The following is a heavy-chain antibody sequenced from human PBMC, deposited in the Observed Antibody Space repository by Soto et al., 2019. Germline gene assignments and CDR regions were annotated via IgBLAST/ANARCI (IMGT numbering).Heavy chain of an antibody. CDR2: IWYDGSNK. Sequence: PGGSLRLSCAASGFTFSSYGMHWVRQAPGKGLEWVAVIWYDGSNKYYADSVKGRFTISRDNSKNTLYLQMNSLRAEDTAVYYCARDPVGDGIRYFAWEGGGMDVWGQGTMVTVSS. CDR3: ARDPVGDGIRYFAWEGGGMDV. CDR1: GFTFSSYG. J-gene: IGHJ6*02. V-gene: IGHV3-33*01. D-gene: IGHD3-9*01.